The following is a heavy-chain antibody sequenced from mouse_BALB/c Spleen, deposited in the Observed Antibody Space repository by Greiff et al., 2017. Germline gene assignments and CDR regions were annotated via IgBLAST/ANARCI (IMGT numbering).Heavy chain of an antibody. V-gene: IGHV1-87*01. Sequence: VQLQQSGAELARPGASVNLSCKASGYTFTSYWMQWVKQRPGQGLEWIGAIYPGDGDTRYTQKFKGKATLTADKSSSTAYMQLSSLASEDSAVYYCARGWFDGDWYFDVWGAGTTVTVSS. CDR2: IYPGDGDT. J-gene: IGHJ1*01. CDR3: ARGWFDGDWYFDV. D-gene: IGHD2-3*01. CDR1: GYTFTSYW.